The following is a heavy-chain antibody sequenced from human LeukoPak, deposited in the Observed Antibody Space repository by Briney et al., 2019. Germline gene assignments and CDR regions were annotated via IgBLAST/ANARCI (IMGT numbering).Heavy chain of an antibody. Sequence: PGGSLRLSCAASGFTFSSYAMSWVRQAPGKGLEWVSAISGSGGSTYYADSVKGRFTISRDNSKNALYLQMNSLRAEDTAVYYCARSEVDYGDYGDRGDYFDYWGQGTLVTVSS. J-gene: IGHJ4*02. V-gene: IGHV3-23*01. CDR3: ARSEVDYGDYGDRGDYFDY. CDR2: ISGSGGST. CDR1: GFTFSSYA. D-gene: IGHD4-17*01.